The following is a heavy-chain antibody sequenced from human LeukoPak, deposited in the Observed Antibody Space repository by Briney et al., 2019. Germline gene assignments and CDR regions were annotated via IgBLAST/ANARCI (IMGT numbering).Heavy chain of an antibody. Sequence: ASVKVSCKASGYTFTSYDINWVRQATGQGLEWMGRMNPNNGNTGYAQKFQGRVTITRNTSISTAYMELSSLRSEDTAVYYCARDDGTGDDYWGQGTLVTVSS. J-gene: IGHJ4*02. D-gene: IGHD5-24*01. CDR1: GYTFTSYD. CDR2: MNPNNGNT. CDR3: ARDDGTGDDY. V-gene: IGHV1-8*03.